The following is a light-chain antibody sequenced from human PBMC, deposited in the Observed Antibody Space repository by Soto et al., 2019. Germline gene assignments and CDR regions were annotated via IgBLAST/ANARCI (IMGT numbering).Light chain of an antibody. Sequence: QSVLTQPASVSGSPGQSITISCTGTRSDIGAYNFVSWYQQHPGEVPKLMLYDVNNRPSGVSNRFSGSKSGNTASLTISGLQAEDEADYCCTSWTTIPTMIFGGGTKLTVL. CDR2: DVN. CDR1: RSDIGAYNF. J-gene: IGLJ2*01. CDR3: TSWTTIPTMI. V-gene: IGLV2-14*03.